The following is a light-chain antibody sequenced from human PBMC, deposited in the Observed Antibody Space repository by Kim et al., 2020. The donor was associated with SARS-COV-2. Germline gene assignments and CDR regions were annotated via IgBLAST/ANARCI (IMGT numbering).Light chain of an antibody. J-gene: IGLJ2*01. CDR3: NSRDSSGNHLGV. V-gene: IGLV3-19*01. CDR2: GKN. Sequence: SSELTHDPAVSVALGQTVRITCQGDSLRSYYASWYQQKPGQAPVLVIYGKNNRPSGIPDRFSGSSSGNTASLTITGAQAEDEADYYCNSRDSSGNHLGVF. CDR1: SLRSYY.